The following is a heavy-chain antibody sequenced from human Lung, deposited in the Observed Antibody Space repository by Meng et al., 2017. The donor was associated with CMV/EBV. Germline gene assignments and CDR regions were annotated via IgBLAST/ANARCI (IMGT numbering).Heavy chain of an antibody. CDR3: ARFDMDVEGYYGRDV. D-gene: IGHD2-15*01. J-gene: IGHJ6*02. Sequence: GSLRLXCTVSGGSISTYYWNWLRQLPGKGLEWIGYISNSGSTDYNPSLKSRVTISVDTSKNQFSLKLTSVTAADTAVYYCARFDMDVEGYYGRDVWGQGTXVTVSS. CDR2: ISNSGST. CDR1: GGSISTYY. V-gene: IGHV4-59*01.